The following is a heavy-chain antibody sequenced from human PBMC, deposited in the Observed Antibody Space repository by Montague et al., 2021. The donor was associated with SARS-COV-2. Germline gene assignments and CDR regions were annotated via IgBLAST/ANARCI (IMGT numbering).Heavy chain of an antibody. J-gene: IGHJ4*02. Sequence: SLRLSCAASGFTFNNYGMYWVRQASGKGLEWVAVISYDGSNKYYADSVKGRFTISRDNSNNTLYLQMNSLRAEDTAVYYCAKDLGDGSWLDYFDYWGQGTLVTVSS. CDR2: ISYDGSNK. CDR3: AKDLGDGSWLDYFDY. D-gene: IGHD6-13*01. V-gene: IGHV3-30*18. CDR1: GFTFNNYG.